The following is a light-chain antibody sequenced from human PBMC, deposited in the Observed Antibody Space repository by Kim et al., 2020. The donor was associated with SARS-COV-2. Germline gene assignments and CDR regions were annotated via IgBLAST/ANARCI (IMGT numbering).Light chain of an antibody. CDR2: EVN. V-gene: IGLV2-23*02. J-gene: IGLJ3*02. Sequence: QSALTQPASVSGSPGQSITISCTGTSSNVGNYNLVSWYQQYPGKAPKLMIYEVNRRPSGVSNRFSGSKSGNTASLTISGLQAEDEADYYCCSYAGSSNLVFGGGTKLTVL. CDR3: CSYAGSSNLV. CDR1: SSNVGNYNL.